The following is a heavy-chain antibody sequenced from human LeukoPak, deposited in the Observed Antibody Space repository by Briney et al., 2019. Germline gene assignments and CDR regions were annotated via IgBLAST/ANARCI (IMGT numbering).Heavy chain of an antibody. CDR3: ARGNRKGAPTGGFDS. J-gene: IGHJ3*02. V-gene: IGHV3-33*01. CDR2: IWHDGSNK. D-gene: IGHD2-8*02. CDR1: GFTFSSYD. Sequence: GGSLRLSCAASGFTFSSYDMQWVRQAPGKGLEWVSVIWHDGSNKYYEDSVKGRFTISRDNSKNTLYLQMNSLRAEDTAVYYCARGNRKGAPTGGFDSWGQGTKVTVSS.